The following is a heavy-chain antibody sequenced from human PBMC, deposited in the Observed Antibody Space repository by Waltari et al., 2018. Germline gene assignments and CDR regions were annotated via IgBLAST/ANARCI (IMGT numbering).Heavy chain of an antibody. CDR3: ASLGYDSSGYYYPGWFDP. Sequence: QVQLQESGPGLVKPSETLSLTCTVSGGSISRYYWSWIRQPPGKGLEWIGYIYYSGSTNYNPSLKSRVAISVDTSKNQFSLKLSSVTAADTAVYYCASLGYDSSGYYYPGWFDPWGQGTLVTVSS. CDR2: IYYSGST. CDR1: GGSISRYY. D-gene: IGHD3-22*01. J-gene: IGHJ5*02. V-gene: IGHV4-59*08.